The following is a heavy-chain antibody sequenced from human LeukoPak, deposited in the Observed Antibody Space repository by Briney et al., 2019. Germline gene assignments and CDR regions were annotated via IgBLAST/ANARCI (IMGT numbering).Heavy chain of an antibody. Sequence: PGGSLRLSCAASGFTFDDYGMGWARQAPGKGLEWVSGINWNGGSTGYADSVKGRFSISRDNAKNSLYLQMNSLRAEDTALYYCARDTGYDLLTAYDYWGQGTLVSVSS. V-gene: IGHV3-20*04. J-gene: IGHJ4*02. D-gene: IGHD3-9*01. CDR1: GFTFDDYG. CDR2: INWNGGST. CDR3: ARDTGYDLLTAYDY.